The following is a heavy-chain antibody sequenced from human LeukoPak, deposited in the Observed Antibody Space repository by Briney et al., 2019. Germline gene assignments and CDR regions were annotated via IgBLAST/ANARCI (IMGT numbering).Heavy chain of an antibody. CDR3: ARHPKDYGSGSYAYYGMDV. Sequence: PGESLKISCKGSGYSFTSYWIGWVRQMAGKGLEWMGIIYPGDSDTRYSPFFQGQVTISADKSISTAYLQWSSLKASDTAMYYCARHPKDYGSGSYAYYGMDVWGQGTTVTVSS. CDR1: GYSFTSYW. J-gene: IGHJ6*02. CDR2: IYPGDSDT. V-gene: IGHV5-51*01. D-gene: IGHD3-10*01.